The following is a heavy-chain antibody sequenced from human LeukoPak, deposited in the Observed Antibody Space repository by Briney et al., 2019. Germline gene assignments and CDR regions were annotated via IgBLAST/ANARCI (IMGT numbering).Heavy chain of an antibody. CDR1: GFTFSSYS. J-gene: IGHJ4*02. CDR3: ARDYDSSGYSNFFGY. Sequence: GGSLRLSCAASGFTFSSYSMNWVRQAPGKGLEWVSSISSSSSYIYYADSVKGRFTISRDNAKNSLYLQMNSLRAEDTAVYYCARDYDSSGYSNFFGYWGQGTLVTVSS. CDR2: ISSSSSYI. D-gene: IGHD3-22*01. V-gene: IGHV3-21*01.